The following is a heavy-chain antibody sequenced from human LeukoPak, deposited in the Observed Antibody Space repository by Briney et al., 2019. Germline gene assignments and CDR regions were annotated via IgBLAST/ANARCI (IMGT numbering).Heavy chain of an antibody. CDR1: GGTFSSYA. Sequence: SVKVSCKASGGTFSSYAISWERQAPGQGLEWMGRIIPILGIANYAQKFQGRVTITADKSTSTAYMELSSLRSEDTAVYYCAREADSNYPFDYWGQGTLVTVSS. CDR2: IIPILGIA. J-gene: IGHJ4*02. CDR3: AREADSNYPFDY. V-gene: IGHV1-69*04. D-gene: IGHD4-11*01.